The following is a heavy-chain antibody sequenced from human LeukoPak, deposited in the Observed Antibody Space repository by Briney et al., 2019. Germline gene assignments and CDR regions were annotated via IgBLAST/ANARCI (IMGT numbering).Heavy chain of an antibody. J-gene: IGHJ2*01. CDR3: ARGADRVVVPAANWYFDL. CDR1: GGPFRGYY. D-gene: IGHD2-2*01. Sequence: SETLSLTCAVYGGPFRGYYWSWLRQPPGKGLEGMGEVNHSGSTNYNPSLKSRVTISVDTYKKQFSLTLSSVTAADTAVYSCARGADRVVVPAANWYFDLWGRGTLVTVSS. CDR2: VNHSGST. V-gene: IGHV4-34*01.